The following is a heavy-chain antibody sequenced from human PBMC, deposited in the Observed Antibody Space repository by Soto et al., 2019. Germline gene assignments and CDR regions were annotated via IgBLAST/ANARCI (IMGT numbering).Heavy chain of an antibody. V-gene: IGHV1-2*02. D-gene: IGHD6-13*01. Sequence: ASVKFSCKASGYTFTGYYMHWVRQAPGQGLEWMGWINPNSGGTNYAQKFQGRVTMTRDTSISTAYMELSRLRSDDTAVYYCARDLAAAVQPPYYYYGMDVWGQGTTVTVSS. CDR3: ARDLAAAVQPPYYYYGMDV. J-gene: IGHJ6*02. CDR2: INPNSGGT. CDR1: GYTFTGYY.